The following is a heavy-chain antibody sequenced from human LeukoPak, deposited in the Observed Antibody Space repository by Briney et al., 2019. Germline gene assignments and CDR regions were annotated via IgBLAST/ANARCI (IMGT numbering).Heavy chain of an antibody. CDR2: ISAYNGNT. CDR1: GYTFTSYG. Sequence: ASVKVSCKASGYTFTSYGISWVQQAPGQGLEWMGWISAYNGNTNYAQKLQGRVTMTTDTSTSTAYMELRSLRSDDTAVYYCARGALYCSSTSCPLGFDPWGQGTLVTVSS. CDR3: ARGALYCSSTSCPLGFDP. J-gene: IGHJ5*02. D-gene: IGHD2-2*01. V-gene: IGHV1-18*04.